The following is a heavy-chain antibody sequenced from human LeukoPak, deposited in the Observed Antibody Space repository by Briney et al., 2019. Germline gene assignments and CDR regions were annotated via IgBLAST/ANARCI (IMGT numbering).Heavy chain of an antibody. CDR2: ISSSGSTI. D-gene: IGHD5-18*01. CDR1: GFTLSSYE. CDR3: ARAEQLWLLGG. V-gene: IGHV3-48*03. J-gene: IGHJ4*02. Sequence: PGGSLRLSCAASGFTLSSYEMNWVRQAPGKGLEWVSYISSSGSTIYYADSVKGRFTISRDNAKNSLYLQMNSLRAEDTAVYYCARAEQLWLLGGWGQGTLVTVSS.